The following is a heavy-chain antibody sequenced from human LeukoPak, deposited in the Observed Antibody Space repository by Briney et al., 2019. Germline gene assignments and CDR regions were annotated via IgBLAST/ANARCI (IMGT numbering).Heavy chain of an antibody. Sequence: PGGSLRLSCAASGFTFSSYSMNWVRQAPGKGLEWVSAISGSGGSTYYADSVKGRFTISRDNSKNTLYLQMNSLRAEDTAVYYCAKGNSLYYYYYMDVWGKGTTVTVSS. CDR1: GFTFSSYS. D-gene: IGHD2-21*01. V-gene: IGHV3-23*01. CDR2: ISGSGGST. CDR3: AKGNSLYYYYYMDV. J-gene: IGHJ6*03.